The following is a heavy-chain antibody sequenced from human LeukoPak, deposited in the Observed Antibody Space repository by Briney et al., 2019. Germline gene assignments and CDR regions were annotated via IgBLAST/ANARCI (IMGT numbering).Heavy chain of an antibody. J-gene: IGHJ5*01. V-gene: IGHV1-46*01. CDR2: INPSGGST. CDR3: TRDRSSTNWLDS. Sequence: ASVKVSCKASGYSFTNFYIHWVRQAPGQGLEWMGKINPSGGSTNYAQKFQGRVTMTSDTSASTVYLDLSSLRSEDTAIYYCTRDRSSTNWLDSWGQGTLVTVSS. D-gene: IGHD3-10*01. CDR1: GYSFTNFY.